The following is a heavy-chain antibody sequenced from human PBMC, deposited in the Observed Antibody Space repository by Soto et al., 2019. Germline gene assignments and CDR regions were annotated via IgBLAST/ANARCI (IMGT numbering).Heavy chain of an antibody. J-gene: IGHJ3*02. Sequence: ASVKVSCKASGYTFTSYDINWVRQATGQGLEWMGWMNPNSGNTGYAQKFQGRVTMTRNTSISTAYMELSSLRSEDTAVYYCASPARNYDFWSGYSFDIWGQGTTVTVPS. V-gene: IGHV1-8*01. CDR2: MNPNSGNT. D-gene: IGHD3-3*01. CDR1: GYTFTSYD. CDR3: ASPARNYDFWSGYSFDI.